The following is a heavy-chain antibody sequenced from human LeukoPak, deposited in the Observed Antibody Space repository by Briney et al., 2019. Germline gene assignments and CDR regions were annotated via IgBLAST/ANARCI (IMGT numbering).Heavy chain of an antibody. J-gene: IGHJ4*02. V-gene: IGHV3-48*04. CDR1: GFTFSSYS. Sequence: GGSLRLSCAASGFTFSSYSMNWVRQAPGKGLEWVSYISSSGSTIYYADSVKGRFTISRDNAKNSLYLQMNSLRADDTAVYYCARVSESYHDYWGQGTLVTVSS. CDR2: ISSSGSTI. CDR3: ARVSESYHDY. D-gene: IGHD1-26*01.